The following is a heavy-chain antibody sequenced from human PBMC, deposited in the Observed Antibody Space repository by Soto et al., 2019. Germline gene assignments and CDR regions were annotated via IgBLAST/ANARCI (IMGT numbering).Heavy chain of an antibody. CDR2: MNPNTGNI. D-gene: IGHD3-22*01. CDR1: GYTFFDYS. Sequence: SLTVSCTASGYTFFDYSLRWVRQAPGQGLEWVGWMNPNTGNIKPSHKFEDRVSITRYTATSTAYMELRGLRSEDTAVYFCAREGVVAENWFAPWGQGTLVTVSS. CDR3: AREGVVAENWFAP. J-gene: IGHJ5*02. V-gene: IGHV1-3*01.